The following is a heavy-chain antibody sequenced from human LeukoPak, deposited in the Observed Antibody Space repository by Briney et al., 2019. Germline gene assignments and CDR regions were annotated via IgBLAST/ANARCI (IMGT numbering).Heavy chain of an antibody. V-gene: IGHV4-34*01. Sequence: PSETLSLTCAVYGGSFSGYYWSWIRQPPGKGLEWIGEINHSGSTNYNPSLKSRVTISVDTSKNQFSLKLSSVTAADTAVHYCARGQGHSWGQGTLVTVSS. J-gene: IGHJ4*02. CDR3: ARGQGHS. CDR2: INHSGST. CDR1: GGSFSGYY.